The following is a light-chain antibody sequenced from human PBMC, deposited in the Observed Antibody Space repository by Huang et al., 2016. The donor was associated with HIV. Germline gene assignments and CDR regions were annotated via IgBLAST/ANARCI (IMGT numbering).Light chain of an antibody. V-gene: IGKV1-39*01. Sequence: IQMTQSPSSLSASVGDRVTITCRASENIRRYLNWYQQKPGKPPKLLIHSASTLQSGVPSRFSGSGSGTDCTLTITSLQPEDFATYYCQGSLSIPHTFGQGTNLEIK. J-gene: IGKJ2*01. CDR2: SAS. CDR3: QGSLSIPHT. CDR1: ENIRRY.